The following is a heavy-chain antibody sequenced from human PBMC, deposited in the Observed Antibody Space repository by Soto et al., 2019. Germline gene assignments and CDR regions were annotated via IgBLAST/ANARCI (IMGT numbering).Heavy chain of an antibody. J-gene: IGHJ4*02. Sequence: ASVKVSCKASGYTFTSYDINWVRQATGQGLEWMGWMNPNSGNTGYAQKFQGRVTMTRNTSISTAYMELSSLRSEDTAVYYCARGLPVTGSFDYWGQGTLVTVSS. CDR3: ARGLPVTGSFDY. D-gene: IGHD1-20*01. V-gene: IGHV1-8*01. CDR1: GYTFTSYD. CDR2: MNPNSGNT.